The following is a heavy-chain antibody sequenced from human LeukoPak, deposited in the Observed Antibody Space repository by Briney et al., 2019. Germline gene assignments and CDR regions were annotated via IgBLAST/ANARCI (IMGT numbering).Heavy chain of an antibody. CDR1: GFTFSSYA. Sequence: GGSLRLSCAASGFTFSSYAMHWVRQAPGKGLEWGAVISYDGRNKYYAESVKGRFTISRDNSKNTLYLQMNSLRAEDTAVYYCAREPTVVNGDYFDYWGQGTLVTVSS. CDR2: ISYDGRNK. J-gene: IGHJ4*02. V-gene: IGHV3-30*04. CDR3: AREPTVVNGDYFDY. D-gene: IGHD4-23*01.